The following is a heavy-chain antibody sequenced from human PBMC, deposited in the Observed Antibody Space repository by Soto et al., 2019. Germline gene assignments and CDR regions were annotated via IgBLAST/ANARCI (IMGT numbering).Heavy chain of an antibody. CDR2: IIPNDGGT. V-gene: IGHV1-2*02. Sequence: QVQLVQSGAEVKKPGASVKISCKASGYSFTDHDIHWIRQAPGQGLEWMGWIIPNDGGTKYAQKFQDRINMTRDTCTTTAHRAQRRLRSEDTAVSSCARVAVDRSGHYHAGWFDPGGQGTRVTVP. D-gene: IGHD3-22*01. CDR3: ARVAVDRSGHYHAGWFDP. J-gene: IGHJ5*02. CDR1: GYSFTDHD.